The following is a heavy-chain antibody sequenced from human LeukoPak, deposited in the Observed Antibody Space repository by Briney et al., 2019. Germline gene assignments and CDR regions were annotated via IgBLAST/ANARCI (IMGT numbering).Heavy chain of an antibody. CDR3: ARQQDSNYYYYYMDV. CDR1: GGSISSYY. D-gene: IGHD2-15*01. J-gene: IGHJ6*03. V-gene: IGHV4-59*08. CDR2: IYYSGST. Sequence: SETLSLTCTVSGGSISSYYWRWLRQPPRKGLEWIGYIYYSGSTNYNPSLKSRVTISVDTSKNQFALKLSSVTAADTAVYYCARQQDSNYYYYYMDVWGKGTTVTVSS.